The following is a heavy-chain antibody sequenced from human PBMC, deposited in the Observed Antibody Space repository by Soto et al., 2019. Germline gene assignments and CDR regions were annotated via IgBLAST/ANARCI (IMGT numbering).Heavy chain of an antibody. CDR2: IWYDGSNK. CDR3: ARWGYSSGWYYFDY. Sequence: QVQLVESGGGVVQPGRSLRLSCAASGFTFSSYGMHWVRQAPGKGLEWVAVIWYDGSNKYYADSVKGRFTISRDNSKNPLYLQMNSLRAEDTAVYYCARWGYSSGWYYFDYWGQGTLVTVSS. J-gene: IGHJ4*02. D-gene: IGHD6-19*01. V-gene: IGHV3-33*01. CDR1: GFTFSSYG.